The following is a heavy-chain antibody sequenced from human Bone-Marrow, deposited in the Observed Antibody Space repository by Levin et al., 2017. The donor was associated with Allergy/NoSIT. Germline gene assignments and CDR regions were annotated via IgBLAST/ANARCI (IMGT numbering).Heavy chain of an antibody. CDR3: ARTVAGTSIDN. J-gene: IGHJ4*02. CDR2: ILHDGSNK. CDR1: GFSFSSSA. D-gene: IGHD6-19*01. Sequence: QPGGSLRLSCAASGFSFSSSAMHWVRQAPGKGLEWVAIILHDGSNKHYGDAVRGRFIISRDNSNNTLYLQMNSLRPEDTSIYYCARTVAGTSIDNWGQGTLVTVSS. V-gene: IGHV3-30-3*01.